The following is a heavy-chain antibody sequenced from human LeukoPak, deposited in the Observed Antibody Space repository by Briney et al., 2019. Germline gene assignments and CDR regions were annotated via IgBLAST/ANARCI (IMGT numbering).Heavy chain of an antibody. CDR2: IYYSGTT. V-gene: IGHV4-39*01. CDR3: ARVFEMATIRKLYCFDH. Sequence: SETLSLTCSVSGGSIGRSSYFWGWIRQPPGKGPEWIGSIYYSGTTYYNPSLRRRVTISVDTSKNQFSLKFSSVTAADTAIYYCARVFEMATIRKLYCFDHWGQGTLVTVSS. CDR1: GGSIGRSSYF. D-gene: IGHD5-24*01. J-gene: IGHJ4*02.